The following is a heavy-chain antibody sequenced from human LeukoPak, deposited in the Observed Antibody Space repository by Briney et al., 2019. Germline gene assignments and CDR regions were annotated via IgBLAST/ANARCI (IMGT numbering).Heavy chain of an antibody. V-gene: IGHV1-18*01. CDR2: ISAYNGNT. J-gene: IGHJ4*02. CDR3: ASFDRGNKQQLVIY. D-gene: IGHD6-13*01. CDR1: GYTFTSYG. Sequence: ASVKVSCKASGYTFTSYGISWVRQAPGQGLEWMGWISAYNGNTNYAQKLQGRVTMTTDTSTSTAYMELRSLRSDDTAVYYCASFDRGNKQQLVIYWGQGTLVTVSS.